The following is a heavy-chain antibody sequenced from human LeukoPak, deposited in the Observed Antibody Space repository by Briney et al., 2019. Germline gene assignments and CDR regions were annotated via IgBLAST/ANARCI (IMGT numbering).Heavy chain of an antibody. CDR3: ASSDFNDCSSTSCYYYYYYMDV. D-gene: IGHD2-2*01. CDR1: GGSFSGYY. V-gene: IGHV4-34*01. J-gene: IGHJ6*03. Sequence: SETLSLTCAVYGGSFSGYYWSWIRQPPGKGLEWIGEINHSGSTNYNPSLESRVTISVDTSKNQFSLKLSSVTAADTAVYYCASSDFNDCSSTSCYYYYYYMDVWGKGTTVTVSS. CDR2: INHSGST.